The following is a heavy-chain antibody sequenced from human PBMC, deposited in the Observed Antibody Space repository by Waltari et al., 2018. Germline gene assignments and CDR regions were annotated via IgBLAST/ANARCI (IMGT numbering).Heavy chain of an antibody. J-gene: IGHJ4*02. V-gene: IGHV2-5*01. D-gene: IGHD3-22*01. CDR3: AHRPYDSSGYYVFTN. CDR1: GFSLSTSGVG. CDR2: IYWNDDK. Sequence: QITLKESGPTLVHPTQTLTLTCTFSGFSLSTSGVGVGWIRQPPGKALEWLALIYWNDDKRYSPSLKSRLTITKDTSKNQVVLTMTNMYPVDTATYYCAHRPYDSSGYYVFTNWGQGTLVTVSS.